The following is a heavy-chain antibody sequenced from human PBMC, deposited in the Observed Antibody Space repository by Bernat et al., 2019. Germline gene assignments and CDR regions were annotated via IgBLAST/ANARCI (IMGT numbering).Heavy chain of an antibody. D-gene: IGHD1-26*01. CDR2: IWYDGSNK. Sequence: QVQLVESGGGVVKPGRSLRLSFAASGFTFSSYGMHWVRQAPGKGLEWVAVIWYDGSNKYYADSVKGRFTISRDNSKNTLYLQMNSLRAEDTAVYYCARDPLSIVGATPAFDIWGQGTMVTVSS. CDR3: ARDPLSIVGATPAFDI. CDR1: GFTFSSYG. J-gene: IGHJ3*02. V-gene: IGHV3-33*01.